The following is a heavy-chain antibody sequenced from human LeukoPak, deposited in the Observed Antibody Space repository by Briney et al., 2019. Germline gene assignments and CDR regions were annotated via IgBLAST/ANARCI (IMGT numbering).Heavy chain of an antibody. CDR2: INPNSGGT. J-gene: IGHJ4*02. Sequence: ASVKVSCKAAGYTFTGYYMHWVRQAPGQGLEWMGWINPNSGGTNYAQTFQVRGTMTRDTSISTAYMELSRLRSDDTAVYYCARSAESSSWVEFDYWGEGTLVTVSS. D-gene: IGHD6-13*01. CDR3: ARSAESSSWVEFDY. V-gene: IGHV1-2*02. CDR1: GYTFTGYY.